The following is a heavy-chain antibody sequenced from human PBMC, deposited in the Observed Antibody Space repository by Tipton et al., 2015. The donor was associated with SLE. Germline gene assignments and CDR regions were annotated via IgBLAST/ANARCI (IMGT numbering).Heavy chain of an antibody. CDR2: IYTSGST. Sequence: TLSLTCTVSVGSISSGSYYWSWIRQPAGKGLEWIGHIYTSGSTNYNPSLKSRVTISVDTSKNQFSLKLSSVTAADPAVYYCAREVDYDDSSGYYYDAFDIWGQGTMVTVSS. CDR3: AREVDYDDSSGYYYDAFDI. V-gene: IGHV4-61*09. CDR1: VGSISSGSYY. J-gene: IGHJ3*02. D-gene: IGHD3-22*01.